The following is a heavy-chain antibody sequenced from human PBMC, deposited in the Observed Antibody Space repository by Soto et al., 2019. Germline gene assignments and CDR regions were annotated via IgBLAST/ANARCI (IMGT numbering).Heavy chain of an antibody. CDR3: AKDAGRYCSSTSCYVVHAFDI. J-gene: IGHJ3*02. D-gene: IGHD2-2*01. CDR1: GFTFSSYA. CDR2: ISGSGGST. V-gene: IGHV3-23*01. Sequence: GGSLRLSCAASGFTFSSYAMSWVRQAPGKGLEWVSAISGSGGSTYYADSVKGRFTISRDNSKNTLYLQMNSLRAEDTAVYYCAKDAGRYCSSTSCYVVHAFDIWGQGTMVTVSS.